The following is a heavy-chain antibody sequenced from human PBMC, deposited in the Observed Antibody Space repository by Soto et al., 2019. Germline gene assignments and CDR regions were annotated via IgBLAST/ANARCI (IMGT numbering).Heavy chain of an antibody. Sequence: SVKVSCKASGDTFSSYAISWVRQAPGQGLEWMGGIIPMFGTADYAQKFQGRVTITADESTSTAYMELSSLRSEDTAVYYCAGPPELTRIYYYYGMDVWGQGTTVTVSS. CDR2: IIPMFGTA. CDR3: AGPPELTRIYYYYGMDV. J-gene: IGHJ6*02. CDR1: GDTFSSYA. D-gene: IGHD1-7*01. V-gene: IGHV1-69*13.